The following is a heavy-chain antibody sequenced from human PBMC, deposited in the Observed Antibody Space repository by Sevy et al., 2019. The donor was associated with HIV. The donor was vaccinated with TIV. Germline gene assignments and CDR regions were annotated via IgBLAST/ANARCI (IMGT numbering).Heavy chain of an antibody. D-gene: IGHD2-15*01. CDR1: GFTFSSYW. J-gene: IGHJ2*01. CDR2: IKQDGSEK. V-gene: IGHV3-7*04. Sequence: GGSLRLSCAASGFTFSSYWMSWVRQAPGKGLEWVANIKQDGSEKYYVDSVKGRLTISRDNAKNSLYLQMNSLRAEDTAVYYCARVVVAATSAYWYFDLWGRGTLVTVSS. CDR3: ARVVVAATSAYWYFDL.